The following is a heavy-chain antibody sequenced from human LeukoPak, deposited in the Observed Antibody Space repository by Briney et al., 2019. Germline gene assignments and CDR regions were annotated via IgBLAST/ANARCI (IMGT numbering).Heavy chain of an antibody. CDR2: IRYDGSNK. D-gene: IGHD3-22*01. CDR3: AKEIGMIVVVTAPSFDY. J-gene: IGHJ4*02. CDR1: GFTFSSYG. V-gene: IGHV3-30*02. Sequence: GGSLRLSCAASGFTFSSYGMHWVRQAPGKGLEWVAFIRYDGSNKYYADSVKGRFTISRDNSKNTLYLQMNSLRAEDTAVYYCAKEIGMIVVVTAPSFDYWGQGTLVTVSS.